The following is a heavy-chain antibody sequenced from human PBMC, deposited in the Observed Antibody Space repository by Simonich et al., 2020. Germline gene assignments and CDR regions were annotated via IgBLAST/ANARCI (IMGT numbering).Heavy chain of an antibody. CDR3: ARGRLTGDKGAFDI. CDR2: INPNSGGK. Sequence: QVQLVQSGAEVKKPGASVKVSCKASGYTFTGYYMHWVRQAPGQGLEWMGWINPNSGGKNSAKKFQGRVTMTRDTSISTAYMELSRLRSDDTAVYYCARGRLTGDKGAFDIWGQGTMVTVSS. CDR1: GYTFTGYY. J-gene: IGHJ3*02. D-gene: IGHD7-27*01. V-gene: IGHV1-2*02.